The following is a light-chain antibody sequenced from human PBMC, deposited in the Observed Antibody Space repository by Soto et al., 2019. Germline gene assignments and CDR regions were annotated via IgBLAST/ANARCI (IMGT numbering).Light chain of an antibody. CDR2: GAS. V-gene: IGKV3-15*01. J-gene: IGKJ1*01. CDR1: QSVSSN. Sequence: EIVMTQSPATLSVSPGERATLSCRASQSVSSNLGWYQQKPGQAPRLLIYGASTRATGIPARFSGSGSGTDFSLTVSSLQSEDFAVYYCQQYNDWPLTFGQGTKVEIK. CDR3: QQYNDWPLT.